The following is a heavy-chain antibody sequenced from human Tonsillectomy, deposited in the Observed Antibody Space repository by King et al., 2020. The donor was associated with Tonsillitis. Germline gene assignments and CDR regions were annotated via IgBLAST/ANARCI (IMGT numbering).Heavy chain of an antibody. J-gene: IGHJ3*02. D-gene: IGHD1-26*01. CDR1: GGTFSSYA. Sequence: QRQLVQSGAEVKKPGSSVKVSCKASGGTFSSYAISWVRQAPGQGLEWMGGIIPIFGTANYAQKFQGRVTITADESTSTAYMELSSLRSEDTAVYYCARDEVGGSYRPGSDAFDIWGQGTMVTVSS. CDR3: ARDEVGGSYRPGSDAFDI. V-gene: IGHV1-69*01. CDR2: IIPIFGTA.